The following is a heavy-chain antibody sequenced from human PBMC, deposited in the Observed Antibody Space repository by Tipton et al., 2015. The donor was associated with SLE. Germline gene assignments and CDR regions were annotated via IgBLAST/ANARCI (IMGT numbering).Heavy chain of an antibody. J-gene: IGHJ3*01. CDR2: IYYTGST. CDR3: AREKENTGWFWLNAFDV. V-gene: IGHV4-39*02. D-gene: IGHD6-19*01. CDR1: GGSISNNNCY. Sequence: LRLSCTVSGGSISNNNCYWGWIRQPPGKGLEWIGSIYYTGSTYYNPSLNSRVTISVDTSNNQFSLKLNSVTAADTAIYYCAREKENTGWFWLNAFDVWGRGTLVTVST.